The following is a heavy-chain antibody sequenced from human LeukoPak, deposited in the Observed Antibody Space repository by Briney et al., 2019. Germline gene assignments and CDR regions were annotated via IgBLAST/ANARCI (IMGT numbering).Heavy chain of an antibody. CDR3: ARGGYKYDSSGYFAFDI. J-gene: IGHJ3*02. D-gene: IGHD3-22*01. CDR1: GCSISSYY. CDR2: IYTRGST. Sequence: SETLSLTCAVSGCSISSYYWSWIRQPAGKGLEWIGRIYTRGSTNYNSSLKSRVTMSVDTSKNQFSLKLSPVTAADTAVYYCARGGYKYDSSGYFAFDIWGQGTMVTVSS. V-gene: IGHV4-4*07.